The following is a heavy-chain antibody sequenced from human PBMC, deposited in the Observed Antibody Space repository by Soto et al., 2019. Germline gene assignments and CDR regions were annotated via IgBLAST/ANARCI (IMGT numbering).Heavy chain of an antibody. CDR2: IYSGGST. V-gene: IGHV3-66*01. CDR3: ARVGAIDFWSGYYFDY. J-gene: IGHJ4*02. D-gene: IGHD3-3*01. Sequence: GGSLRLSCAASGFTVSSNYMSWVRQAPGKGLEWVSVIYSGGSTYYADSVKGRFTISRDNSKNTLYLQMNSLRAEDTAVYYCARVGAIDFWSGYYFDYWGQGTLVTVSS. CDR1: GFTVSSNY.